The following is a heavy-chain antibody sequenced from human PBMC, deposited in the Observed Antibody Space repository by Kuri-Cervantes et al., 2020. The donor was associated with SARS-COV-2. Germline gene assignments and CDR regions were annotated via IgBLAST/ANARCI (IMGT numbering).Heavy chain of an antibody. Sequence: GESLKISCAASGFTFSSYSMNWVRQAPGKGLEWVSYISSSSSTIYYAVSVKGRFTISRDNAKNSLYLQMNSLRDEDTAVYYCARDANYGSRLPRKFDYWGQGTLVTVSS. V-gene: IGHV3-48*02. CDR2: ISSSSSTI. CDR1: GFTFSSYS. CDR3: ARDANYGSRLPRKFDY. D-gene: IGHD5-12*01. J-gene: IGHJ4*02.